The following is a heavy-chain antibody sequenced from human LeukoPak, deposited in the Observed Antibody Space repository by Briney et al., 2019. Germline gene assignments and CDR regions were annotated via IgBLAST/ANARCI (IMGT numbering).Heavy chain of an antibody. CDR1: GYTFTSYG. CDR2: SSTYNTDT. V-gene: IGHV1-18*01. J-gene: IGHJ4*02. D-gene: IGHD1-1*01. CDR3: ARESNWAYYFDY. Sequence: GASVKVSCKASGYTFTSYGISWVRQAPGQGLEWMGWSSTYNTDTKYAQKLQGRVTMTTDTSTNTAYMELRDLRSDDTALYYCARESNWAYYFDYWGQGTLV.